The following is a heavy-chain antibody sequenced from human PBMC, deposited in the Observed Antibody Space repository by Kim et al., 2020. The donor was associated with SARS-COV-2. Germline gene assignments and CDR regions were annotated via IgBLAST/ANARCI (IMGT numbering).Heavy chain of an antibody. V-gene: IGHV4-39*01. J-gene: IGHJ5*01. CDR2: LYYSGTT. CDR1: GASIDSSDSY. CDR3: ARHKLRSIWFGS. Sequence: SETLSLTCTVSGASIDSSDSYWGWIRQPPGKGLEWIGSLYYSGTTYYNPSLKSRVTISADTARTQFSLKLTSATAAATALYYCARHKLRSIWFGS.